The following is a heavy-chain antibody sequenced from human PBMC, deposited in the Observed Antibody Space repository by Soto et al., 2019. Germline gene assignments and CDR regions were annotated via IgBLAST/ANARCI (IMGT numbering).Heavy chain of an antibody. CDR3: ARGRKTLDSDCSSTSCYTASDY. Sequence: SETLSLTCAVYGGSFSGYYWSWIRQPPRKGLEWIGEINHSGSTNYNPSLKSRVTISVDTSKNQFSLKLSSVTAADTAVYYCARGRKTLDSDCSSTSCYTASDYWGQGTLVTVSS. D-gene: IGHD2-2*02. CDR2: INHSGST. CDR1: GGSFSGYY. V-gene: IGHV4-34*01. J-gene: IGHJ4*02.